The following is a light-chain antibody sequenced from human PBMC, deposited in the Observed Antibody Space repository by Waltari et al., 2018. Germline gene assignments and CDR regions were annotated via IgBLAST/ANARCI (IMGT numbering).Light chain of an antibody. J-gene: IGKJ1*01. CDR1: QSVSSSN. CDR3: QQYGSSPWT. V-gene: IGKV3-20*01. CDR2: GAS. Sequence: EIVLTQSPGTLSFSPGERATLSCRASQSVSSSNLAWYQQKPSQAPRLPIYGASSRATSIPDRFSGSGSGTDFTLTISRLEPEDFAVYYCQQYGSSPWTFGHGTKVEIK.